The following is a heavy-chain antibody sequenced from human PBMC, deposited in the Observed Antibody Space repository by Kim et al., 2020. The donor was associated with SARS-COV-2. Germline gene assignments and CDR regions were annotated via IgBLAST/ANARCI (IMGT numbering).Heavy chain of an antibody. D-gene: IGHD4-17*01. CDR2: IYYSGST. Sequence: SETLSLTCTVSGGSISSYYWSWIRQPPGKGLEWIGYIYYSGSTNYNPSLKSRVTISVDTSKNQFSLKLSSVTAADTAVYYCARERRVADYGYYYYYGMDVWGQGTTVTVSS. CDR3: ARERRVADYGYYYYYGMDV. CDR1: GGSISSYY. V-gene: IGHV4-59*01. J-gene: IGHJ6*02.